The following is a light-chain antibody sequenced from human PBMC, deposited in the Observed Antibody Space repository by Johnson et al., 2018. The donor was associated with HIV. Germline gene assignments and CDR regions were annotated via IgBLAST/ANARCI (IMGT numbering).Light chain of an antibody. Sequence: QSVLTQPPSVSAAPGQKVTISCSGSSSNIGKNYVSWYQQLPGTAPKLLIYENNKRPSGIPDRFSGSKSGTSATLGITGLQTGDEADYCCATWDRSRSTYFFGTGTKVTAL. J-gene: IGLJ1*01. V-gene: IGLV1-51*02. CDR1: SSNIGKNY. CDR2: ENN. CDR3: ATWDRSRSTYF.